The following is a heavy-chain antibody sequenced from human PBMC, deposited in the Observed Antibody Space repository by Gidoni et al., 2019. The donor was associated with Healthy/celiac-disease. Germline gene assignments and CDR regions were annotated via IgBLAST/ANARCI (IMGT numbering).Heavy chain of an antibody. D-gene: IGHD3-22*01. Sequence: EVQLVESGGGLVQPGGSLRLSCAASGFTFSSYCMSWVRQAPGKGLEWVANIKQDGSEKYYVDSVKGRFTISRDNAKNSLYLQMNSLRAEDTAVYYCARDRDYYDSSGSTGGAFDIWGQGTMVTVSS. CDR2: IKQDGSEK. V-gene: IGHV3-7*03. J-gene: IGHJ3*02. CDR3: ARDRDYYDSSGSTGGAFDI. CDR1: GFTFSSYC.